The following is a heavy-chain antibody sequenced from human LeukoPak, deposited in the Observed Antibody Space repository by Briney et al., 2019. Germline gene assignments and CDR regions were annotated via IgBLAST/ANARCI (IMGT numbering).Heavy chain of an antibody. J-gene: IGHJ4*02. Sequence: GGSLRLSCAAAGFTVATDHMSWVRQAPGKGLEFVSITYNDGRTSHADSVKGRFTVARDHSKNSVHLQMNSLRAEDTAVYYCARVWQLSFDHWGKGALVTVSS. CDR2: TYNDGRT. D-gene: IGHD1-26*01. CDR1: GFTVATDH. CDR3: ARVWQLSFDH. V-gene: IGHV3-53*01.